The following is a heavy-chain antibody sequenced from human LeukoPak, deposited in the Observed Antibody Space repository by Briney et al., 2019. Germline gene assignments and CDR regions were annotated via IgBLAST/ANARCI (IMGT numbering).Heavy chain of an antibody. V-gene: IGHV3-74*03. CDR3: AREGRVCGYDFDC. CDR1: GFTFSRYW. D-gene: IGHD5-12*01. CDR2: ITSDGSSI. J-gene: IGHJ4*02. Sequence: PGGSLRPSCAASGFTFSRYWMHWVRQAPGKGLVWVSRITSDGSSIPYAGSVKGRLTISRDNAKNTLYLQMNSLRVEDTAVYYCAREGRVCGYDFDCWGQGTLVTVSS.